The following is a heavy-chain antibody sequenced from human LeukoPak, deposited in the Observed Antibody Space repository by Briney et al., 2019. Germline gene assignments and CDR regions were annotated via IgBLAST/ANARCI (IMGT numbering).Heavy chain of an antibody. CDR2: IYGDGSGA. Sequence: QPGGSLRLSCAASGFTFSTYSMNWVRQAPGQGLEWVSGIYGDGSGAFYADSVKGRFTSSRDNSKNTVWLQMNSLRAEDTAMYYCARGTAVTHGYFEYWGQGTLVTVSS. D-gene: IGHD4-17*01. CDR3: ARGTAVTHGYFEY. CDR1: GFTFSTYS. J-gene: IGHJ4*02. V-gene: IGHV3-23*01.